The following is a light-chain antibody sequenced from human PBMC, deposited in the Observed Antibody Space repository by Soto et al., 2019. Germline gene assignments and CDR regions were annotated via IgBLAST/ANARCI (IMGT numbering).Light chain of an antibody. Sequence: EIVLTQSPATQSLSPGERATLSCRASQSVSSYLAWYQQKPGQAPRLLIYDASNRATGIPARFSGSGSGTDFTLTISSLEPEDFAVYYCQQRSNLPLTFGGGTKVEIK. CDR2: DAS. CDR3: QQRSNLPLT. J-gene: IGKJ4*01. V-gene: IGKV3-11*01. CDR1: QSVSSY.